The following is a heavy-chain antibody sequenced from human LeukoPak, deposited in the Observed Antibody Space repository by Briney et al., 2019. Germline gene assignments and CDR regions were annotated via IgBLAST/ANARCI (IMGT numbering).Heavy chain of an antibody. CDR1: GGSISSYY. CDR2: IYYSGST. Sequence: PSETLSLTCTVSGGSISSYYWSWIRQPPGKGLEWLGYIYYSGSTNYNPSLKSRVTISVDTSKNQFSLKLSSVTAADTAVYYCARGSSGYFNNWFDPWGQGTLVTVSS. CDR3: ARGSSGYFNNWFDP. J-gene: IGHJ5*02. D-gene: IGHD3-22*01. V-gene: IGHV4-59*01.